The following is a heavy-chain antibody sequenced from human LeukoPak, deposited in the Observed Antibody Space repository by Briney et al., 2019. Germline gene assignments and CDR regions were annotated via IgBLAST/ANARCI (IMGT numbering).Heavy chain of an antibody. CDR1: GFTFSNYA. CDR2: ISSRGDNT. V-gene: IGHV3-21*01. CDR3: ARGDGDYVTHYFDY. D-gene: IGHD4-17*01. J-gene: IGHJ4*02. Sequence: PGGSLRLSCAASGFTFSNYAMSWVRQAPGRGLEWVSTISSRGDNTYDADSVKGRFTISRDNAKNSLYLQMNSLRAEDTAVYYCARGDGDYVTHYFDYWGQGTLVTVSS.